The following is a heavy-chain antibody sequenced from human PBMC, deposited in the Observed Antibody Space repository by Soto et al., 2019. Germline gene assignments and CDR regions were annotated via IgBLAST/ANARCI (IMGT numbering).Heavy chain of an antibody. CDR1: GFTFSSYT. CDR3: AKVKTGPVGVLDL. J-gene: IGHJ5*02. CDR2: VSLGGGST. V-gene: IGHV3-23*01. D-gene: IGHD3-3*01. Sequence: EVQLLESGGGLVQPGGSLRLSCAASGFTFSSYTMSWVRQAPGKGREWVSTVSLGGGSTYYVDSVRGRFTISRDNSMDTLYLQMNSLRAEDTALYYCAKVKTGPVGVLDLWGQGTLVTVPS.